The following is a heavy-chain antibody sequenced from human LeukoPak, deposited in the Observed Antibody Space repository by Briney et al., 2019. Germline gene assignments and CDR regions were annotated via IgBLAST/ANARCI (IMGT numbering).Heavy chain of an antibody. CDR1: GFTFSSYS. V-gene: IGHV3-21*01. CDR2: ISSSSSYI. D-gene: IGHD3-16*01. J-gene: IGHJ6*02. Sequence: PGGSLRLSCAASGFTFSSYSMNWVRQAPGKGLEWVSSISSSSSYIYYADSVKGRFTISRDNAKNSLYLQMNSLRAEDTAVYYCARDPPYGLWPFYYYYGMDVWGQGTTVTVSS. CDR3: ARDPPYGLWPFYYYYGMDV.